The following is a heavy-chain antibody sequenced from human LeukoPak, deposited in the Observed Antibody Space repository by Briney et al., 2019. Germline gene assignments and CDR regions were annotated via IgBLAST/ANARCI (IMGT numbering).Heavy chain of an antibody. CDR2: IYSGGST. CDR1: GFTVSSNY. CDR3: ARDRYYDFWSGYHD. D-gene: IGHD3-3*01. Sequence: GGSLRLSRAASGFTVSSNYMSWVRQAPGKGLEWVSVIYSGGSTYYADSVKGRFTISRDNSKNTLYLQMNSLRAEDTAVYYCARDRYYDFWSGYHDWGQGTLVTVSS. V-gene: IGHV3-53*01. J-gene: IGHJ4*02.